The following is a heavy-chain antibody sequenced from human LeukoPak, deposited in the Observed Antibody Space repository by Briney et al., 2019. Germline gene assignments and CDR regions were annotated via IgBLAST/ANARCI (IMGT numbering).Heavy chain of an antibody. CDR3: AGEDYGEYHFDY. D-gene: IGHD4-17*01. CDR2: ISYSGST. V-gene: IGHV4-59*01. CDR1: GGSITSYF. J-gene: IGHJ4*02. Sequence: SETLSLTCTVSGGSITSYFWSWIRQPPGKGLEWIAYISYSGSTNYNPSLKSRVVISVDASKNQFSLKLRSVTAADTAVYYCAGEDYGEYHFDYWGQGTLVTVSS.